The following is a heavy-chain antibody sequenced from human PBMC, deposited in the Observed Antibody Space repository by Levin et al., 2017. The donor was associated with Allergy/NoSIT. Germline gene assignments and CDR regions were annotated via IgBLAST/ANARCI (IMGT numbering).Heavy chain of an antibody. CDR3: PRDRDPYIDYGDFGMDV. V-gene: IGHV3-21*01. CDR1: GFTFSIYS. Sequence: GGSLRLSCAPSGFTFSIYSMDWVRQAPGKGLEWVSSISSTSAYIYYADPVKGRFTIFRDNAKNSPYLQMDSPRAEDTAVYYCPRDRDPYIDYGDFGMDVWGKGTTVTVSS. D-gene: IGHD4-17*01. J-gene: IGHJ6*04. CDR2: ISSTSAYI.